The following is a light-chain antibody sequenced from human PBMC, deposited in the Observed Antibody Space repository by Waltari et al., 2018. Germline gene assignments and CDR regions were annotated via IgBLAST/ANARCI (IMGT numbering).Light chain of an antibody. CDR1: QDISNY. CDR2: DAS. Sequence: DIQMTQSPSSLSASVGDRVTITCRASQDISNYLNWYQQKPGKAPKLLIYDASNLETGVPSRFSGSGSGTDFTFTINSLQPEDIATYYCQQFDSLPLTFGGGTKVEIK. V-gene: IGKV1-33*01. J-gene: IGKJ4*01. CDR3: QQFDSLPLT.